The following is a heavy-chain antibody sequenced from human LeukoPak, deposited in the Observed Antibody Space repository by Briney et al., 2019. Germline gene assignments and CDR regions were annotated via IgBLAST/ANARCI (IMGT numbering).Heavy chain of an antibody. CDR1: GGSISSSSYY. D-gene: IGHD6-6*01. CDR2: IYYSGSP. J-gene: IGHJ5*01. V-gene: IGHV4-39*01. CDR3: TRESSSSPDS. Sequence: KPSEPLSLTCTVSGGSISSSSYYWGWVRQPPGKGLEWIGSIYYSGSPSYKPSLKSRLTISLDTSKNQFSLKVSSVTAADTAIYYCTRESSSSPDSWGQGTLVTVSS.